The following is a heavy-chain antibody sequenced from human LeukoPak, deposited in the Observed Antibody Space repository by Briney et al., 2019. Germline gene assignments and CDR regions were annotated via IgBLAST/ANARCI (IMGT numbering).Heavy chain of an antibody. CDR2: VSTSNGAT. D-gene: IGHD5-18*01. CDR1: GYNFNRYS. J-gene: IGHJ4*02. V-gene: IGHV1-18*01. CDR3: ARFSDTSMVTPGFDS. Sequence: ASVKVSCKTSGYNFNRYSITWVRQAPGQGLEWMGWVSTSNGATNYAEKFQGRVTMTTETVTKTAYLELRRLTSGDTAMYFCARFSDTSMVTPGFDSWGQGTLVTVS.